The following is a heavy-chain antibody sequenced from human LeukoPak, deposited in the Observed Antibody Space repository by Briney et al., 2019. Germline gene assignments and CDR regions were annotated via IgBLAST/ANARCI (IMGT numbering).Heavy chain of an antibody. Sequence: GGSLRLSCAASGFMFSSSWMAWVRQAPGKGLEWVANIKEDGSDKNYVDSMKGRFTISRDNAKNSLYLQMNSLRAEDTAVYYCARESGLWFGESNNWFDPWGQGTLVTVSS. J-gene: IGHJ5*02. V-gene: IGHV3-7*01. CDR3: ARESGLWFGESNNWFDP. CDR1: GFMFSSSW. D-gene: IGHD3-10*01. CDR2: IKEDGSDK.